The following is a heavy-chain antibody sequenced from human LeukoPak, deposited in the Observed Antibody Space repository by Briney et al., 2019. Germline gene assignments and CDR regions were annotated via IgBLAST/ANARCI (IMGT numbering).Heavy chain of an antibody. V-gene: IGHV3-48*03. Sequence: GGSLRLACAASGFTFRNHEINWVRQAPGKTLEWVSYISGRGDRTEYADSVKGRFSISRDNVKNSVNVLMNNLRAEDTAVYYCARVEATYNNIRGDAFDIWGQGTMVTVSS. CDR2: ISGRGDRT. J-gene: IGHJ3*02. D-gene: IGHD1-1*01. CDR1: GFTFRNHE. CDR3: ARVEATYNNIRGDAFDI.